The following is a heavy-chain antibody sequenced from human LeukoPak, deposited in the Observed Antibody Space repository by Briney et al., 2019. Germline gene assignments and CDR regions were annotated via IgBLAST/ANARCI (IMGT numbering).Heavy chain of an antibody. CDR3: ARGAHIAATAGGWFDP. D-gene: IGHD2-15*01. Sequence: SVKVSCKASGYIFSDYYMHWVRQATGHGLEWMGWINPKSGVTYYALKFQGRVTMNRDTSINTAYMELSRLRSDDTALFYCARGAHIAATAGGWFDPWGQGILVTVSS. CDR1: GYIFSDYY. J-gene: IGHJ5*02. CDR2: INPKSGVT. V-gene: IGHV1-2*02.